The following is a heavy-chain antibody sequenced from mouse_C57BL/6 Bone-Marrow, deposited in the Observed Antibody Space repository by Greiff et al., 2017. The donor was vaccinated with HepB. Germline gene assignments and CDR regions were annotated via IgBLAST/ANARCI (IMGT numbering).Heavy chain of an antibody. Sequence: QVQLQQSGAELMKPGASVKLSCKAPGYTFTGYWIEWVRQRPGHGLEWIGEILPGSGSTNYNENFKDKSTFTADTSSNTAYMQLSSLTTEDSAIYFCAREGGRGRVAYWGQGTLVTVSA. V-gene: IGHV1-9*01. CDR2: ILPGSGST. CDR3: AREGGRGRVAY. D-gene: IGHD3-3*01. CDR1: GYTFTGYW. J-gene: IGHJ3*01.